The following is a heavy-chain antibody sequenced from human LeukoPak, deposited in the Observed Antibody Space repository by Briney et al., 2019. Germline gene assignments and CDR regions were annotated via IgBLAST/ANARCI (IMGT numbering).Heavy chain of an antibody. Sequence: ASVKVSRKDSGYTSTSYAINWVRQATRQGREWMGWMNPNSVNTSYAQKFQGRVTMTRNTSISTAYMELSSLRSEDTAVYYCARGGSNSHSPFFGVVIIEYYFDYWGQGTLVTVSS. D-gene: IGHD3-3*01. CDR1: GYTSTSYA. V-gene: IGHV1-8*01. CDR2: MNPNSVNT. J-gene: IGHJ4*02. CDR3: ARGGSNSHSPFFGVVIIEYYFDY.